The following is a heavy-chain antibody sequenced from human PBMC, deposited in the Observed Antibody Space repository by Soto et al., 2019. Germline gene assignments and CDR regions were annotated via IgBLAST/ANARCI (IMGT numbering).Heavy chain of an antibody. CDR2: ISYDGSNK. CDR3: ARVFVPERKIAAAGTGYFDY. Sequence: GGSLRLSCAASGFTFSSYGMHWVRQAPGKGLEWVAVISYDGSNKYYADSVKGRFTISRDNSKNTLYLQMNSLRAEDTAVYYCARVFVPERKIAAAGTGYFDYWGQGTLVTVSS. D-gene: IGHD6-13*01. J-gene: IGHJ4*02. CDR1: GFTFSSYG. V-gene: IGHV3-30*03.